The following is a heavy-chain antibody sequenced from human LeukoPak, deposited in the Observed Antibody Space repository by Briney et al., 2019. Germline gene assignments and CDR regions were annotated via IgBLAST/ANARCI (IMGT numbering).Heavy chain of an antibody. D-gene: IGHD3-22*01. J-gene: IGHJ5*02. Sequence: PGRSLRLSCAASGFTFSSYGMHWVRQAPGKGLEWVAVISYDGSNKYYADSVKGRFTISRDNSKNTLYLQMNSLRAEDTAVYYCAKDLYYYDSSGYFAWGQGTLVTVSS. CDR3: AKDLYYYDSSGYFA. CDR2: ISYDGSNK. V-gene: IGHV3-30*18. CDR1: GFTFSSYG.